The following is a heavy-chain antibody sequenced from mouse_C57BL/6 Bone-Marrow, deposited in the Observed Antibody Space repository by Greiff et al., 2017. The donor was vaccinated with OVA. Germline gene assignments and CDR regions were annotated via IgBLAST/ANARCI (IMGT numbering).Heavy chain of an antibody. J-gene: IGHJ3*01. V-gene: IGHV1-81*01. D-gene: IGHD2-3*01. CDR3: ARVGYFFAY. CDR1: GYTFTSYG. Sequence: QVQLQQSGAELARPGASVKLSCKASGYTFTSYGISWVKQRTGQGLEWIGEIYPRSGNTYYNEKFKGKATLTEDKSSRPAYMELRILTSEAAAVYFCARVGYFFAYWGQGTLVTVSA. CDR2: IYPRSGNT.